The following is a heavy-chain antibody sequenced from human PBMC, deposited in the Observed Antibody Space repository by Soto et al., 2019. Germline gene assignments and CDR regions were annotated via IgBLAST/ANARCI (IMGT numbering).Heavy chain of an antibody. V-gene: IGHV1-69*13. D-gene: IGHD1-26*01. CDR3: ARDRFGSGSPKRVDAFDI. J-gene: IGHJ3*02. CDR1: GVTFSSYA. Sequence: SVKVSCKASGVTFSSYAIRWVRPAPGQGLEWMGGIIPIFGTANYAQKFQGRVTITADESTSTAYMELSSLRSEDTAVYYCARDRFGSGSPKRVDAFDIWGQGTMVTVSS. CDR2: IIPIFGTA.